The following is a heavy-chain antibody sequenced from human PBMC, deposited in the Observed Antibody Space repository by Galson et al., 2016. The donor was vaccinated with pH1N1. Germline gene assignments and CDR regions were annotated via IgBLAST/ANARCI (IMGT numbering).Heavy chain of an antibody. CDR2: VLYAGTNE. V-gene: IGHV3-30-3*01. CDR3: ARDSEYSAYDLFH. J-gene: IGHJ4*02. D-gene: IGHD5-12*01. CDR1: GFTFNNFA. Sequence: SLRLSCAASGFTFNNFAMHWVRQAPGKGLEWVAVVLYAGTNEYLADSVKGRFTVSRDNSKNTLHLQMNSLRPSDTALYYCARDSEYSAYDLFHWGQGTLVAVSS.